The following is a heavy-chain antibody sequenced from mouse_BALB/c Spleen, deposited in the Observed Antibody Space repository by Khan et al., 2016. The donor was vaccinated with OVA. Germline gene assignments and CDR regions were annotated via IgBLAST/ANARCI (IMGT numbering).Heavy chain of an antibody. CDR2: IWGDGNT. J-gene: IGHJ4*01. CDR3: AKDRGYYAVDY. CDR1: GFSLTSYG. Sequence: QVQLKQSGPGLVAPSQSLSITCTVSGFSLTSYGVSWVRQPPGKGLEWLGVIWGDGNTNFNSALRSRLSISKDNSKSQVFLKLNSLQTDDTATYYCAKDRGYYAVDYWGQGTSVTVSS. V-gene: IGHV2-3*01.